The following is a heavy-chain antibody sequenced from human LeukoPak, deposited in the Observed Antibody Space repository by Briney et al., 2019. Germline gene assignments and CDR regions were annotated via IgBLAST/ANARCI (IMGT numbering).Heavy chain of an antibody. CDR2: IYYSGST. CDR3: ARDRDSGPYFDY. J-gene: IGHJ4*02. V-gene: IGHV4-31*03. D-gene: IGHD3-10*01. CDR1: GDSISSGHYY. Sequence: SETLSLTCTVSGDSISSGHYYWSWIRQHPGKGLEWIGYIYYSGSTYYNPSLKSRVTISVDTSKNQFSLKLSSVTAADTAVYYCARDRDSGPYFDYWGQGTLVTVSS.